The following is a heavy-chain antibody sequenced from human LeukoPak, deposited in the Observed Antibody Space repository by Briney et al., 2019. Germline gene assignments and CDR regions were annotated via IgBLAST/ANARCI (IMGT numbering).Heavy chain of an antibody. CDR3: ARANNSSWHN. J-gene: IGHJ4*02. D-gene: IGHD6-13*01. CDR2: IKPDGSAQ. V-gene: IGHV3-7*01. Sequence: GGSLRLSGATSGFTFSINWMSWFGHFPGRGLDWVANIKPDGSAQYYAASVKGRFTVSRDNAKNSVYLQMNSLRVEDTAVYYCARANNSSWHNWGQGTLVTVSA. CDR1: GFTFSINW.